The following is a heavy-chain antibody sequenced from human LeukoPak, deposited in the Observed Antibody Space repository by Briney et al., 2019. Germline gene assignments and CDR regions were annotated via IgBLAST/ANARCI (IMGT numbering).Heavy chain of an antibody. CDR3: AKAMYSSGWYPFDY. V-gene: IGHV3-9*01. Sequence: PGGSLRLSCAGSGFIFNNYAMHWVRQPPGKGLEWVSGISWNSGTIDYADSVRGRFTISRDNAKDSLYLQMDSLRAEDTALYYCAKAMYSSGWYPFDYWGQGTLVTVSS. J-gene: IGHJ4*02. CDR2: ISWNSGTI. CDR1: GFIFNNYA. D-gene: IGHD6-19*01.